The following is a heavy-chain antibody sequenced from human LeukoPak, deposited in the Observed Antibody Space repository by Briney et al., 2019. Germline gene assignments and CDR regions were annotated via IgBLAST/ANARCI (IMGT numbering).Heavy chain of an antibody. CDR2: INTDGSTT. CDR3: AREKKSSTSMDY. D-gene: IGHD2-2*01. V-gene: IGHV3-74*01. Sequence: PGGSLRLSCAASGFTFSSYSMNWVRQAPGKGLVWVSRINTDGSTTTYADSVKGRFTISRDNAKNTLYLQMNSLRAEDTAVYYCAREKKSSTSMDYWGRGTLVTVST. J-gene: IGHJ4*02. CDR1: GFTFSSYS.